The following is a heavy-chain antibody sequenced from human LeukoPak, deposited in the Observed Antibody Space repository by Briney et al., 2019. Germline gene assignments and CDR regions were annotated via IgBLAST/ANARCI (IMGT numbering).Heavy chain of an antibody. V-gene: IGHV3-23*01. Sequence: HPGGSLRLSCAASGFPFSRYAMSWVRQTPERGLEWVSVVSGSDGSRYYADSVKGRFTISRDDSRNTVYLRMNNLRAEDTAVYYCAKDFGVAAAGTTYDYWGQGTLVTVSS. CDR1: GFPFSRYA. CDR3: AKDFGVAAAGTTYDY. J-gene: IGHJ4*02. D-gene: IGHD6-13*01. CDR2: VSGSDGSR.